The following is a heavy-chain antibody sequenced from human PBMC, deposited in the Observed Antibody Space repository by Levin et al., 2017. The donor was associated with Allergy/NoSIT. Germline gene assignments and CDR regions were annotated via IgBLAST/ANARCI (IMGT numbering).Heavy chain of an antibody. V-gene: IGHV3-33*01. J-gene: IGHJ6*03. Sequence: GESLKISCEASGFTFSSSGMHWVRPAPGKGLEWVAVIWDDGYKKYYADSVKGRFTISRDNSKNTLYLQMNSLRAEDTAVYYCARVLRFYYYYYMDVWGKGATVTVSS. CDR3: ARVLRFYYYYYMDV. CDR2: IWDDGYKK. D-gene: IGHD5-12*01. CDR1: GFTFSSSG.